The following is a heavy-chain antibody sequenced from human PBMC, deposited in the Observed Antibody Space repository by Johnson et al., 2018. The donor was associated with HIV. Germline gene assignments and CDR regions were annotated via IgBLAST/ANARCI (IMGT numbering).Heavy chain of an antibody. D-gene: IGHD6-19*01. Sequence: VQLLESGGGLVQPGGSLRLSCADSGFTFSTYAMHWVRQAPGQGLEYVSGVSSNGGKTYYANSVKGRFTISRDNSKNTLYLQMNSLRAEDTAVYYCAKDLEEGQQWLIGAFDIWGQGTMVTVSS. CDR2: VSSNGGKT. J-gene: IGHJ3*02. CDR3: AKDLEEGQQWLIGAFDI. V-gene: IGHV3-64*01. CDR1: GFTFSTYA.